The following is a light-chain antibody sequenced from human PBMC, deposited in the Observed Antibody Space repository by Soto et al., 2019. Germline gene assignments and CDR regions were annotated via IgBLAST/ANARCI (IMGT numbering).Light chain of an antibody. CDR1: SSDVGGNNF. Sequence: QSALTQPPSASESPGQSVTISCTGTSSDVGGNNFLSWYQQHPGKAPKLIIYEVNKRPSGVPDRFSGSKSGNTASLTVSGLQAEDEADYCCSSHGGSSKFYVFGTGTKVTVL. CDR3: SSHGGSSKFYV. J-gene: IGLJ1*01. V-gene: IGLV2-8*01. CDR2: EVN.